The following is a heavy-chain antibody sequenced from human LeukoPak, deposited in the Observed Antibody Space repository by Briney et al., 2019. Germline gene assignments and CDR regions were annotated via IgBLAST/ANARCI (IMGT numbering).Heavy chain of an antibody. CDR1: GFTVGSSF. CDR2: IFSDGTT. D-gene: IGHD3-3*01. CDR3: ARESDGMDV. J-gene: IGHJ6*02. V-gene: IGHV3-53*01. Sequence: GGSLRLSCAASGFTVGSSFMTWVRQAPGKGLEWVSVIFSDGTTYYTDSVKGRFTISRDNSKNTLYLQMNSLRAEDTAVYYCARESDGMDVWGQGTTVTVSS.